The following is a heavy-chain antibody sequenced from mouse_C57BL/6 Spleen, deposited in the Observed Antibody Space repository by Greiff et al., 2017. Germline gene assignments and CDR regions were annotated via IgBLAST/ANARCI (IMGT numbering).Heavy chain of an antibody. D-gene: IGHD1-1*01. J-gene: IGHJ3*01. Sequence: DVHLVESGGGLVQPKGSLKLSCAASGFSFNTYAMNWVRQAPGKGLEWVARIRSKSNNYATYYADSVKDRFTISRDDSESMLYLQMNNLKTEDTAMYYCVRHATAYWGQGTLVTVSA. CDR2: IRSKSNNYAT. CDR3: VRHATAY. V-gene: IGHV10-1*01. CDR1: GFSFNTYA.